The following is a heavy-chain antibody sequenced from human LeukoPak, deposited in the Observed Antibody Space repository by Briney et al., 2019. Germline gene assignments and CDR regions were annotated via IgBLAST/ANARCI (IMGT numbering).Heavy chain of an antibody. V-gene: IGHV3-53*01. CDR2: IYPGGTT. D-gene: IGHD2-21*01. CDR1: GYTVSNNY. J-gene: IGHJ3*01. Sequence: GGSLSLSCAASGYTVSNNYMTWVRQAPGRGLEWVLVIYPGGTTHYADSVKGRFTISKDNSKNTLYLQMDNLRVEDTAVYYCAKYFVVDGTANAFDVWGQGTLVTVSS. CDR3: AKYFVVDGTANAFDV.